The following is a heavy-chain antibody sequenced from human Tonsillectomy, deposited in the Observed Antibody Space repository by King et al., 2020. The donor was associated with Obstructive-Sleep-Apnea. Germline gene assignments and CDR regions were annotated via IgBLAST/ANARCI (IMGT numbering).Heavy chain of an antibody. D-gene: IGHD1-26*01. CDR1: GFTFGDYA. V-gene: IGHV3-49*03. Sequence: EVQLVESGGGLVQPGRSLRLSCTASGFTFGDYAMSWFRQAPGKGLEWVGFIRSKAYGGTTEYAASVKGRFTISRDDSKSIAYLQMNSLKTEDTAVYYCTREPLQWELRIPPFDYWGQGTLVTVSS. J-gene: IGHJ4*02. CDR2: IRSKAYGGTT. CDR3: TREPLQWELRIPPFDY.